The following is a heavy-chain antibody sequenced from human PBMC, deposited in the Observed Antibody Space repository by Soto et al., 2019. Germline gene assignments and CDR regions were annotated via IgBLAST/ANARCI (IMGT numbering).Heavy chain of an antibody. CDR3: ARDTIGWVQRYCSSTSCAWGGWFDP. J-gene: IGHJ5*02. V-gene: IGHV4-34*01. Sequence: SETLSLTCAVYGGSFSGYYWSWIRQPPGKGLEWIGEINHSGSTNYNPSLKSRVTISVDTSKNQFSLKLSSVTAADTAVYYCARDTIGWVQRYCSSTSCAWGGWFDPWGQGTLVTVSS. CDR1: GGSFSGYY. CDR2: INHSGST. D-gene: IGHD2-2*01.